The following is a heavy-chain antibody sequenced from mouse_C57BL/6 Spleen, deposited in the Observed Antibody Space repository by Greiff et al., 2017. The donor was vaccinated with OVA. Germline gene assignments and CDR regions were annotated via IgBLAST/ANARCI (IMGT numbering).Heavy chain of an antibody. CDR3: ARGLANWANYFDY. V-gene: IGHV1-69*01. Sequence: QVQLQQPGAELVMPGASVKLSCKASGYTFTSYWMHWVKQRPGQGLEWIGEIDPSDSYTNYNQKFKGKSTLTVDKSSSTAYMQLSSLTSEDSAVYYGARGLANWANYFDYWGQGTTLTVSS. CDR2: IDPSDSYT. J-gene: IGHJ2*01. D-gene: IGHD4-1*01. CDR1: GYTFTSYW.